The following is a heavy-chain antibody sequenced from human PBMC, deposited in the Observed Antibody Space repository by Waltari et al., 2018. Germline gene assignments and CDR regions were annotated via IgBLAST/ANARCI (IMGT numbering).Heavy chain of an antibody. Sequence: EVQLVETGGGSIQPGGYLRLPCAALGLTFSNNSLGWVRRAPGKGLEGVAVIYSRGSTHYADSVKGRFTISRDSSTNTLFLQMNSLRAEDTAVYYCATSPSRSFWGQGTLVTVSS. V-gene: IGHV3-53*02. CDR3: ATSPSRSF. CDR2: IYSRGST. J-gene: IGHJ4*02. CDR1: GLTFSNNS.